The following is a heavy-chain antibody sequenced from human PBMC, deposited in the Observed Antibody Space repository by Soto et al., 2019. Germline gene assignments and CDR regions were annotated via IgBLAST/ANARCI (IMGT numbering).Heavy chain of an antibody. CDR2: IYPGDSDT. CDR1: GYSFSTYY. CDR3: ARKNDLRDAGDSIAYIEH. D-gene: IGHD4-17*01. J-gene: IGHJ4*02. Sequence: EVQLVQSAAEVKKPGESLKISCKASGYSFSTYYIVWGRQMPGKGLEWMGIIYPGDSDTTYNPSFEGQVTISADESVSTVYLQWTSLKASDTAMYFCARKNDLRDAGDSIAYIEHWGQGTLVTVSS. V-gene: IGHV5-51*01.